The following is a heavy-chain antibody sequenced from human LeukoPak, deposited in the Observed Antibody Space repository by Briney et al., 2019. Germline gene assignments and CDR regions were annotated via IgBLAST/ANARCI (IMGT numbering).Heavy chain of an antibody. J-gene: IGHJ4*02. CDR2: IYYSGST. CDR3: ARHRTEGRNYYDSSGYPRHFDY. V-gene: IGHV4-59*08. Sequence: PSETLSLTCTVSGGSISSYYWSWIRQPPGKGLEWIGYIYYSGSTNYNPSLKSRVTISVDTSKNQFSLKLSSVTAADTAVYYCARHRTEGRNYYDSSGYPRHFDYWGQGTLVTVSS. D-gene: IGHD3-22*01. CDR1: GGSISSYY.